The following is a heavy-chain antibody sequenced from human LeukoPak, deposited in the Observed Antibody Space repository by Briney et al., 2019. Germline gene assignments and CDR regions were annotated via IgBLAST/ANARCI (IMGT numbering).Heavy chain of an antibody. Sequence: GRSLRLSCAASGFTFSSFAMHWVRQAPGKGLEYVSAISSNGGSTYYADSVKGRFTISRDNSKNTLYLQMSSLRPEDAAVYYCVKYSSSSGFDPWGQGTLVTVSS. V-gene: IGHV3-64D*06. J-gene: IGHJ5*02. CDR3: VKYSSSSGFDP. D-gene: IGHD2-2*01. CDR2: ISSNGGST. CDR1: GFTFSSFA.